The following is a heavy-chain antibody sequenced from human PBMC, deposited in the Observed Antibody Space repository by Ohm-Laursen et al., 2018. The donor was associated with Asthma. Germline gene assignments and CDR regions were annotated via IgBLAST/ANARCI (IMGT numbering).Heavy chain of an antibody. V-gene: IGHV3-11*06. Sequence: SLRLSCAASGFTFSGYYMNWLRPAPGKGLEWVAYISTSGTYTNYADSEKGRFTISRDNAKNSLYLQMNSLGAEDAAVYYCARERDNGGKGGYFDFWGQGTLVTVSS. CDR3: ARERDNGGKGGYFDF. CDR1: GFTFSGYY. CDR2: ISTSGTYT. D-gene: IGHD4-23*01. J-gene: IGHJ4*02.